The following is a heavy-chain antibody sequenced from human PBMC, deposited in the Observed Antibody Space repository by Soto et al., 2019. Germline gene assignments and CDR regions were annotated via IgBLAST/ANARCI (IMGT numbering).Heavy chain of an antibody. CDR2: IDPSDSYT. CDR3: ARQHGDYGRYYYYYGMDV. Sequence: GESLKISCKGSGYSFTSYWISWVRQMPGKGLGWMGRIDPSDSYTNYSPSFQGHVTISADKSISTAYLQWSSLKASDTAMYYCARQHGDYGRYYYYYGMDVWGQGTTVTVSS. CDR1: GYSFTSYW. J-gene: IGHJ6*02. D-gene: IGHD4-17*01. V-gene: IGHV5-10-1*01.